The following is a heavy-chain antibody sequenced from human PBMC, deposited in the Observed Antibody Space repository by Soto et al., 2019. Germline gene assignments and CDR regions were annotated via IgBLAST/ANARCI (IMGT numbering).Heavy chain of an antibody. CDR2: IGTAGDT. V-gene: IGHV3-13*04. D-gene: IGHD3-22*01. CDR1: GFTFSSYD. CDR3: ARAIGPTLFDY. Sequence: GGSLRLSCSASGFTFSSYDMHWVRQGPGKGLEWVSAIGTAGDTNYAGSVEGRFTISRENAKNSLYLQMNSLRAGDTAIYSCARAIGPTLFDYWGQGTLVTVSS. J-gene: IGHJ4*02.